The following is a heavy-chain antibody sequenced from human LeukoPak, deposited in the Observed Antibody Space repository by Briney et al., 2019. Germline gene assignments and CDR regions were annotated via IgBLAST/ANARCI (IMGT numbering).Heavy chain of an antibody. CDR2: ISSSSSTI. D-gene: IGHD4-17*01. CDR1: GFTFSSYS. Sequence: QPGGSLRLSCAASGFTFSSYSMNWVRQAPGKGLEWVSSISSSSSTIYYADSVKGRFTISRDNAKNSLYLQMNSLRAEDTAVYYCARMETVTNSSWGQGTLVTVSS. V-gene: IGHV3-48*01. CDR3: ARMETVTNSS. J-gene: IGHJ4*02.